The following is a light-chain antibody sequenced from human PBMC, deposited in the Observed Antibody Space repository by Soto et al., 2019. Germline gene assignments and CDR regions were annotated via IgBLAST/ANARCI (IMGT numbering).Light chain of an antibody. CDR3: QQYNSYSWT. V-gene: IGKV1-5*03. J-gene: IGKJ1*01. Sequence: DIQMTKSPSTLSASVGDRVPFTSRASQSISSWLAWYQQKPGKAPKLLIYKASSLESGVPSRFSGSGSGTEFTLTISSLQPDDFATYYCQQYNSYSWTFGQGTKVDI. CDR1: QSISSW. CDR2: KAS.